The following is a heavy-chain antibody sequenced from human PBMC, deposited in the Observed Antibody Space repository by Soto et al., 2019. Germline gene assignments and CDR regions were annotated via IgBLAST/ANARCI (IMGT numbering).Heavy chain of an antibody. V-gene: IGHV3-23*01. J-gene: IGHJ4*02. Sequence: GGSLRLSCAASGFTFSSYAMSWVRQAPGKGLEWVSAISGSGGSTYYADSVKGRFTISRDNSKNTLYLQMNSLRAEDTAVCYCAKDVRYCSSTSCSYWGQGTLVTVSS. CDR3: AKDVRYCSSTSCSY. CDR2: ISGSGGST. CDR1: GFTFSSYA. D-gene: IGHD2-2*01.